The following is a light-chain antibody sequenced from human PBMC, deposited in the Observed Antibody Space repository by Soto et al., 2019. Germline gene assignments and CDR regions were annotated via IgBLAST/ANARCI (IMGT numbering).Light chain of an antibody. CDR2: GTS. J-gene: IGKJ1*01. V-gene: IGKV3-20*01. CDR1: QSVSSTY. Sequence: EIVLTQSPGYLSLCPGEGGILCCRASQSVSSTYLAWYQQKPGQAPRLLIYGTSSRATGIPDRFSGSGSGTDFTLTISSLQSEDFAVYSCQQYNNWPRTFGQGTKVDI. CDR3: QQYNNWPRT.